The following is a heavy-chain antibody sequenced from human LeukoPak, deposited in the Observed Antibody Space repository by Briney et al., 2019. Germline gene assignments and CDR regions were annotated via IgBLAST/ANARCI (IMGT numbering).Heavy chain of an antibody. D-gene: IGHD2-2*01. CDR1: GGSFSGYY. V-gene: IGHV4-34*01. J-gene: IGHJ4*02. CDR2: INHSGST. Sequence: PSETLSLTCAVYGGSFSGYYWSWIRQPPGKGLEWIGEINHSGSTNYNPSLKSRVTISVGTSKNQFSLKLSSVTAADTAVYYCATLKLGYCSSTSCPILDYWGQGTLVTVSS. CDR3: ATLKLGYCSSTSCPILDY.